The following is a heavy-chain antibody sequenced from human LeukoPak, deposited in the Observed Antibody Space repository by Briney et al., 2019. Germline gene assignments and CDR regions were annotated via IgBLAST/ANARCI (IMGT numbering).Heavy chain of an antibody. Sequence: SETLSLTCAVYGGSFSGYYWSWIRQPPGKGLEWIGEINHSGSTNYNPSLKSRVTISVDTSKNQFSLKLSSVTAADAAVYYCARESYDFRSGYSGVFFYYMDVWGKGTTVTVSS. D-gene: IGHD3-3*01. V-gene: IGHV4-34*01. J-gene: IGHJ6*03. CDR1: GGSFSGYY. CDR3: ARESYDFRSGYSGVFFYYMDV. CDR2: INHSGST.